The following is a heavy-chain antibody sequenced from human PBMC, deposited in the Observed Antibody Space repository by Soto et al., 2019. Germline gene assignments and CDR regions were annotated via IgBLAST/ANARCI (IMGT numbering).Heavy chain of an antibody. D-gene: IGHD4-17*01. CDR1: GYTFINYG. CDR2: ISGYNGNT. V-gene: IGHV1-18*01. CDR3: ARDMGVNDHGDYVDY. Sequence: QVQLVQSGAEVKNPGASVKVSCKASGYTFINYGITWVRQAPGQGLEWMGWISGYNGNTKYAQKAQGRVTMTPDTSTRTASMELWSRKSDDTAVYYCARDMGVNDHGDYVDYWGQGTLVTVSS. J-gene: IGHJ4*02.